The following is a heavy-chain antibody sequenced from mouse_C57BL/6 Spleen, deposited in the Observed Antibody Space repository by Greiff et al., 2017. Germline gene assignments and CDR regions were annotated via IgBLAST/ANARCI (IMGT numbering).Heavy chain of an antibody. V-gene: IGHV3-6*01. J-gene: IGHJ2*01. CDR1: GYSITSGYY. CDR2: ISYDGSN. Sequence: EVKLEESGPGLVKPSQSLSLTCSVTGYSITSGYYWNWIRQFPGNKLEWMGYISYDGSNNYNPSLKNRISITRDTSKNQFFLKLNSVTTEDTATYYCARDWGPYFDYWGQGTTLTVSS. CDR3: ARDWGPYFDY.